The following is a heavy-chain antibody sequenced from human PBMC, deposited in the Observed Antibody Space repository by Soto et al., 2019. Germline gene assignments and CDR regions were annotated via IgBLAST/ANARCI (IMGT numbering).Heavy chain of an antibody. CDR2: ISWNSGNI. CDR1: GFTFDDYA. J-gene: IGHJ3*02. V-gene: IGHV3-9*01. CDR3: AKLGTGAVNDAFDI. D-gene: IGHD7-27*01. Sequence: GGSLRLSCAASGFTFDDYAMRWVRQAPGKGLEWVSGISWNSGNIGYADSVKGRFTISRDNAKNSLYLQMNSLRAEDTALYYCAKLGTGAVNDAFDIWGQGTMVTVSS.